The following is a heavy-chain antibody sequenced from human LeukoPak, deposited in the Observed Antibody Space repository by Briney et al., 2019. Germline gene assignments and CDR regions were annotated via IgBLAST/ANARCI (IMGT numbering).Heavy chain of an antibody. J-gene: IGHJ5*02. V-gene: IGHV4-4*07. D-gene: IGHD6-19*01. CDR1: GVSISSYY. CDR3: ARGSVAGRTYNWFDP. Sequence: SETLSLTCTVSGVSISSYYWSWIRQPAGKGLEWIGRIYISGRTNYNPSLKSRVTISVDKSKNQFSLKLNSVTAADTAVYYCARGSVAGRTYNWFDPWGQGTLVTVSS. CDR2: IYISGRT.